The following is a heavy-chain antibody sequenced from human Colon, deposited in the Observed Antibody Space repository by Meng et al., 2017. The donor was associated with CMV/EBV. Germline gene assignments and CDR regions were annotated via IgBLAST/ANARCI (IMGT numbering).Heavy chain of an antibody. CDR2: ISGSSTYI. V-gene: IGHV3-21*01. Sequence: GALKISCAASGFSFKDYSIHWVRQAPGRGLEWVSSISGSSTYIYYADSVKGRFTISRDNAKNSLFLQLNSLRAEDTALYYCVFSGSHDYYFDSWGQGTLVTVSS. CDR3: VFSGSHDYYFDS. D-gene: IGHD1-26*01. J-gene: IGHJ4*02. CDR1: GFSFKDYS.